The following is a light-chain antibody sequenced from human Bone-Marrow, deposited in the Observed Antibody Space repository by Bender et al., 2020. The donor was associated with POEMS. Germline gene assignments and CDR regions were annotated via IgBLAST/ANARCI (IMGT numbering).Light chain of an antibody. Sequence: SYDLTQPSSVSASPGQTARITCSGDVLPKKYTRWVQQKPGQAPVIVIYKDTERPSGIHGRFAGFSAGTSATLTVAGAEVDDEAEYCCCSDSDDSLLCGGGTKVTAL. CDR3: CSDSDDSLL. CDR1: VLPKKY. J-gene: IGLJ3*02. CDR2: KDT. V-gene: IGLV3-27*01.